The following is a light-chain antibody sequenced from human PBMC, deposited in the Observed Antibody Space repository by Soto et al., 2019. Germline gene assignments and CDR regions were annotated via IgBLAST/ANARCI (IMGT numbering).Light chain of an antibody. CDR1: QSLDSY. Sequence: DLQMTQSPSSLSASVRDRVTITCRASQSLDSYLNWYQQKPGKAPQVLIFAASSLQTGVPSRFSGSGTGTDFTLTISSLQPEDFATYYCQQSYTTPWTFGQGTKVEIK. CDR2: AAS. V-gene: IGKV1-39*01. CDR3: QQSYTTPWT. J-gene: IGKJ1*01.